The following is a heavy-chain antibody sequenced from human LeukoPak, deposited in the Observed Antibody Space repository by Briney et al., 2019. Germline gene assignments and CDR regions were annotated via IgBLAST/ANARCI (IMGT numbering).Heavy chain of an antibody. V-gene: IGHV3-53*01. J-gene: IGHJ4*02. CDR3: ARAGGYGGNERQINY. CDR1: GFTVSNNY. CDR2: IYSGGST. Sequence: GGSLRLSCAVSGFTVSNNYMSWVRQAPGKGLEWVSAIYSGGSTHYAESVKGRFTISRDNSKNTVYLQMNSLRVEDTAVYYCARAGGYGGNERQINYWGQGTLVTVSS. D-gene: IGHD5-12*01.